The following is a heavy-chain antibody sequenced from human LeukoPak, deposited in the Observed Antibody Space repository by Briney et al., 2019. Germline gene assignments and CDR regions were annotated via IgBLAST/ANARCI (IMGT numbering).Heavy chain of an antibody. CDR2: ISYDGSNK. Sequence: GGSLRLSCAASGFTFSSYGMHWVRQAPGKGLEWVAVISYDGSNKYYADSVKGRFTISRDNSKNTLYLRMNSLRAEDTAVYYCAKGALIYYDILTGYYAYFDYWGQGTLVTVSS. J-gene: IGHJ4*02. V-gene: IGHV3-30*18. CDR3: AKGALIYYDILTGYYAYFDY. CDR1: GFTFSSYG. D-gene: IGHD3-9*01.